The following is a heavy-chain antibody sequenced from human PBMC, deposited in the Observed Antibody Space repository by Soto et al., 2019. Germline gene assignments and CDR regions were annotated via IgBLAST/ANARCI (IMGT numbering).Heavy chain of an antibody. CDR2: ISYDGSNK. J-gene: IGHJ6*02. D-gene: IGHD6-13*01. Sequence: GGSLRLSCAASGFTFSSYGMHWVRQAPGKGLEWVAVISYDGSNKYYADSVKGRFTISRDNSKNTLYLQMNSLRAEDTAVYYCAKTWGDEKAAAGTLTYYYYGMDVWGQGTTVTVSS. CDR3: AKTWGDEKAAAGTLTYYYYGMDV. V-gene: IGHV3-30*18. CDR1: GFTFSSYG.